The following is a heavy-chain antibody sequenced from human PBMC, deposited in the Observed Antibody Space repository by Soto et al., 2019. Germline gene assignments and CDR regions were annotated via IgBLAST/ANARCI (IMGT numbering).Heavy chain of an antibody. CDR3: ARGACSGGSCPGGAFDI. Sequence: EVQLVESGGGLVQPGGSLRLSCAASGFTFSSYWMHWVRQAPGKGLVWVSRIKSDGSSTSYADSVKGRFTISRDNAKNTMNLQMNSLRAEDTAVYYCARGACSGGSCPGGAFDIWGQGTMVTVSS. CDR1: GFTFSSYW. J-gene: IGHJ3*02. CDR2: IKSDGSST. D-gene: IGHD2-15*01. V-gene: IGHV3-74*01.